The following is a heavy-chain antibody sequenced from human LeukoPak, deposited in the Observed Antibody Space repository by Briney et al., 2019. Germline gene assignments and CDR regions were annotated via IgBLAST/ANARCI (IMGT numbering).Heavy chain of an antibody. V-gene: IGHV4-38-2*02. Sequence: SETLSLTCTVPGYSISSGYYWGWIRQPPGKGLEWIGSIYHSGSTYYNPSLKSRVTISVDTSKNQFSLKLSSVTAADTAVYYCARGGSSGRGHYFDYWGQGTLVTVSS. CDR3: ARGGSSGRGHYFDY. CDR2: IYHSGST. J-gene: IGHJ4*02. D-gene: IGHD6-6*01. CDR1: GYSISSGYY.